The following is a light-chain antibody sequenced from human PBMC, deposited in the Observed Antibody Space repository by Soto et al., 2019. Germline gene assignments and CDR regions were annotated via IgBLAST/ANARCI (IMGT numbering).Light chain of an antibody. Sequence: ELVLTQAPGTLSLSQGERATLSCRASQSVSYYLAWYQQKPGQAPRLLIYDTSSRATGIPDRFSGSGSGTDFTLTISRLEPEDFAVYYCQQYGSSGTFGQGTKVDIK. CDR3: QQYGSSGT. CDR1: QSVSYY. CDR2: DTS. J-gene: IGKJ1*01. V-gene: IGKV3-20*01.